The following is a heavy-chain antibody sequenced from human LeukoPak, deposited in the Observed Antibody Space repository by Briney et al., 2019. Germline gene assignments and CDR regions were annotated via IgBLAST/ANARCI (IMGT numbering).Heavy chain of an antibody. J-gene: IGHJ4*02. CDR1: TTFA. V-gene: IGHV3-23*01. D-gene: IGHD2/OR15-2a*01. Sequence: GGSLRLSCAAFTTFAMSWVRQAPGGGLEWVSVISDRGDKTHYADAVRGRFTISRDNSKKTVSLQMNGLRVDDTAVYFCAKVFYTSSFDFSGQGILVTVSP. CDR3: AKVFYTSSFDF. CDR2: ISDRGDKT.